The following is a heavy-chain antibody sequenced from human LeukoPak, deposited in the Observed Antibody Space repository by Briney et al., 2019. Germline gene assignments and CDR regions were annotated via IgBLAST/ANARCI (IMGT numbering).Heavy chain of an antibody. Sequence: GGSLRLSCAASGLNFRSSWMSWIRQAPGKGLERVANINQDGSEKYYVDSVKGRFTISRDNAKNSLYLQMNSLRVEDTAVYYCARAFYSYSDYWDQGTLVVVST. J-gene: IGHJ4*02. D-gene: IGHD2/OR15-2a*01. V-gene: IGHV3-7*03. CDR3: ARAFYSYSDY. CDR2: INQDGSEK. CDR1: GLNFRSSW.